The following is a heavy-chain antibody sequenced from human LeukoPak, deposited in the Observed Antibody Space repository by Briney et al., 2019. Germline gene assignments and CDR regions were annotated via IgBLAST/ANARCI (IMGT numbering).Heavy chain of an antibody. V-gene: IGHV1-24*01. CDR3: ATGDFVAAAGTGAFDI. Sequence: ASVKVSCKVSGYTLTELSMHWVRQAPGKGLEWVGDFDPEDGETIYAQKFQGRVTMTEDTSTDTAYMELSSLRSEDTAVYYCATGDFVAAAGTGAFDIWGQGTMVTVSS. CDR1: GYTLTELS. CDR2: FDPEDGET. J-gene: IGHJ3*02. D-gene: IGHD6-13*01.